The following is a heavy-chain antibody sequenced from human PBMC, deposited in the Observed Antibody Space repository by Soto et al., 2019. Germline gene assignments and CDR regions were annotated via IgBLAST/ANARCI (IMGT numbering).Heavy chain of an antibody. D-gene: IGHD1-26*01. CDR1: GFTVTNAW. CDR3: TTSGDLVGVTSFVY. V-gene: IGHV3-15*07. CDR2: IKSRTDGGTA. Sequence: EVQLMESGGVLVKPGGSLRLSCAASGFTVTNAWMNWVRQAPGKGLEWVGRIKSRTDGGTADSAAPVKGRFTISRDDSQNTLYLQMNSLKTGDTAVDYFTTSGDLVGVTSFVYWCQGTLVTVSS. J-gene: IGHJ4*02.